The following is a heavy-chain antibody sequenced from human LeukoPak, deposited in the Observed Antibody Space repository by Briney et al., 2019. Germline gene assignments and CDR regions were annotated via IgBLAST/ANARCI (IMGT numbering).Heavy chain of an antibody. V-gene: IGHV4-34*01. D-gene: IGHD2-2*01. CDR3: ARDVVVVPAAIHYGMDV. Sequence: PSETLSLTCAVYGGSFSDYFWGWIRQPPGKGLEWIGEINHSGRTYYNPSLRSRVTISVDTSKNQFSLNLSSVTAADTAVYYCARDVVVVPAAIHYGMDVWGQGTTVTVSS. CDR2: INHSGRT. J-gene: IGHJ6*02. CDR1: GGSFSDYF.